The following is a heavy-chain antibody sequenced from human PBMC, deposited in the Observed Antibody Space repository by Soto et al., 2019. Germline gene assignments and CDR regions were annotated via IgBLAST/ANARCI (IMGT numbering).Heavy chain of an antibody. CDR2: ISYDGSNK. D-gene: IGHD3-10*01. CDR3: ARDGHGSGSYYNCPYYYGMDV. CDR1: GFTFSSYA. J-gene: IGHJ6*02. V-gene: IGHV3-30-3*01. Sequence: GGSLRLSCAASGFTFSSYAMHWVRQAPGKGLEWVAVISYDGSNKYYADSVKGRFTISRDNSKNTLYLQMNSLRAEDTAVYYCARDGHGSGSYYNCPYYYGMDVWGQETTVTVSS.